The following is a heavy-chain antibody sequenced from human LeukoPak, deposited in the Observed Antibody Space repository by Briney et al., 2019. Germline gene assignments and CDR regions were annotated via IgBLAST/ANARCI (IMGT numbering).Heavy chain of an antibody. CDR1: GGSISSSSYY. V-gene: IGHV4-39*01. J-gene: IGHJ4*02. Sequence: SETLPLTCTVSGGSISSSSYYWGWIRQPPGKGLEWIGSIYYSGSTYYNPSLKSRVTISVDTSKNQFSLKLSSVTAADTAVYYCARLQSIAVAAPWDYWGQGTLVTVSS. CDR3: ARLQSIAVAAPWDY. D-gene: IGHD6-19*01. CDR2: IYYSGST.